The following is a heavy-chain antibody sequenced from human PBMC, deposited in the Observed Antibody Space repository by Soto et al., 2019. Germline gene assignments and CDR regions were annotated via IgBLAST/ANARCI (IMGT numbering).Heavy chain of an antibody. CDR3: ARLFSGIAAAGTPAGP. CDR1: GYSFTSYW. CDR2: IYPGDSDT. Sequence: GESLKISCKGSGYSFTSYWIGWVRQMPGKGLEWMGIIYPGDSDTRYSPSFQGQVTISADKSISTAYLQWSSLKASDTAMYYCARLFSGIAAAGTPAGPWGQGTLVTVSS. D-gene: IGHD6-13*01. J-gene: IGHJ5*02. V-gene: IGHV5-51*01.